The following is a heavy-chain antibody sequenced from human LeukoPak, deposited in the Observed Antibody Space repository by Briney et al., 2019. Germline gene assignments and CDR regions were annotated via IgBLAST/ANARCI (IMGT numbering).Heavy chain of an antibody. D-gene: IGHD2-15*01. V-gene: IGHV1-2*02. CDR1: GYTFTGYY. CDR3: ARDRQCSGGSCYYYYYYGMDV. J-gene: IGHJ6*02. CDR2: INPNSGGT. Sequence: GASVKVSCKASGYTFTGYYMHWVRQAPGQGLEWMGWINPNSGGTNYAQKFQGRVTMTSDTSISTAYMELSRLRSDDTAVYYCARDRQCSGGSCYYYYYYGMDVWGQGTTVTVSS.